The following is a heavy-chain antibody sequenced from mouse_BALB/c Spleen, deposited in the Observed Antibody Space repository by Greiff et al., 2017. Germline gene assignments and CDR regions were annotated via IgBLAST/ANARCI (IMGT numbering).Heavy chain of an antibody. CDR2: ISYSGST. Sequence: EVQLQQSGPGLVKPSQSLSLTCTVTGYSITSDYAWNWIRQLPGNKLEWMGYISYSGSTSYNPSLKSRISITRDTSKNQFFLQLNSVTTEDTATYYCARAYDGYYYYWGQGTLVTVSA. D-gene: IGHD2-3*01. V-gene: IGHV3-2*02. CDR1: GYSITSDYA. J-gene: IGHJ3*01. CDR3: ARAYDGYYYY.